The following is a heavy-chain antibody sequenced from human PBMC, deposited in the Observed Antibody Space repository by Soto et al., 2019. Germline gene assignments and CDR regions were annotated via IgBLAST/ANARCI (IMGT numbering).Heavy chain of an antibody. CDR3: ARLRIQLGSDY. V-gene: IGHV4-39*01. CDR1: GGAVSSINDY. D-gene: IGHD5-18*01. Sequence: TSETLSLTCTVSGGAVSSINDYWGWIRQPPGKGLEWIGTMYYRGGTYYSPSLKSRVTISIDTSRKQFSLNLRSVTAADTAVYYCARLRIQLGSDYWGQGTLVTVSS. J-gene: IGHJ4*02. CDR2: MYYRGGT.